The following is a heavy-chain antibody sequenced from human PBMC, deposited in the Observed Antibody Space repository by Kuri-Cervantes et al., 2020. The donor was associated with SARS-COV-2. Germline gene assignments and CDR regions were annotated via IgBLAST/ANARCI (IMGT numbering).Heavy chain of an antibody. Sequence: GESLKISCAASGFTFSSYAMSWVRQAPGKGLEWVSTISGSGGSIDYAVSVKGRFTISRDNSKNTLYLEMDSLTADDTAIYYCAKDPFGSSSAEYFQYWGPGTLVTVSS. V-gene: IGHV3-23*01. CDR1: GFTFSSYA. CDR2: ISGSGGSI. D-gene: IGHD6-6*01. CDR3: AKDPFGSSSAEYFQY. J-gene: IGHJ1*01.